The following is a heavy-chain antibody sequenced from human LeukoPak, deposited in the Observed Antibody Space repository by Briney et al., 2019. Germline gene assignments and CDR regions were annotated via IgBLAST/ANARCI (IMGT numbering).Heavy chain of an antibody. CDR1: GFTFSSYA. J-gene: IGHJ5*02. CDR2: ISGSGGGT. D-gene: IGHD1-26*01. CDR3: AKDRRYSGSVRWFDP. Sequence: PGGSLRLSCAASGFTFSSYAMSWVRQAPGKGLEWVSAISGSGGGTYYADSVKGRFTISRDNSKNTLYLQMNSLRAEDTAVYYCAKDRRYSGSVRWFDPWGQGTLVTVSS. V-gene: IGHV3-23*01.